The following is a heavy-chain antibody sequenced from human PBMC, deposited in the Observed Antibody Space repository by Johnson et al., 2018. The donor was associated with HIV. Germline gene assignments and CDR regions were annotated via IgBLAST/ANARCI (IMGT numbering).Heavy chain of an antibody. J-gene: IGHJ3*01. V-gene: IGHV3-30-3*01. Sequence: QVQLVESGGGVVQPGGSLRLSCAASGFTFSSYAMHWVRQAPGKGLEWVAVISYDGSNKYYADSVKGRFTISRDNSKNTLYLQMSSLRDEDTAFYYCAKDVAPITGHDIFDFWGQGTMVTVSS. CDR1: GFTFSSYA. CDR3: AKDVAPITGHDIFDF. CDR2: ISYDGSNK. D-gene: IGHD3-22*01.